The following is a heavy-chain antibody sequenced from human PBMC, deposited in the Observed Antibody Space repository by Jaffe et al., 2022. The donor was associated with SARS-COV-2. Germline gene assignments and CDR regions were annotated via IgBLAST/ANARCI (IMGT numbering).Heavy chain of an antibody. CDR1: GGSFSGYY. J-gene: IGHJ6*03. CDR2: INHSGST. Sequence: QVQLQQWGAGLLKPSETLSLTCAVYGGSFSGYYWSWIRQPPGKGLEWIGEINHSGSTNYNPSLKSRVTISVDTSKNQFSLKLSSVTAADTAVYYCARVKGPNYYSAVGAYYYYYMDVWGKGTTVTVSS. V-gene: IGHV4-34*01. CDR3: ARVKGPNYYSAVGAYYYYYMDV. D-gene: IGHD3-10*01.